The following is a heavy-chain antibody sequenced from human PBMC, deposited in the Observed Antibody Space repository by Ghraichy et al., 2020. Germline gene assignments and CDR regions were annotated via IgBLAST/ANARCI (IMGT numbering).Heavy chain of an antibody. J-gene: IGHJ6*02. CDR2: ISGSGGST. V-gene: IGHV3-23*01. CDR1: GFTFSSYA. Sequence: GESLNISCAASGFTFSSYAMSWVRQAPGKGLEWVSAISGSGGSTYYADSVKGRFTISRDNSKNTLYLQMNSLRAEDTAVYYCAKVDSSGWYTRDYYYYYGMDVWGQGTTVTVSS. CDR3: AKVDSSGWYTRDYYYYYGMDV. D-gene: IGHD6-19*01.